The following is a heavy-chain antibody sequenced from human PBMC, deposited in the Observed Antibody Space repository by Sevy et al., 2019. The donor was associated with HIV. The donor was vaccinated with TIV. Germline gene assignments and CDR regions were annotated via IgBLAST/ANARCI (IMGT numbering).Heavy chain of an antibody. D-gene: IGHD6-13*01. CDR1: GFTFSSYS. CDR3: ARDRGLMKQQLRYFQH. J-gene: IGHJ1*01. CDR2: ISSSSSYI. Sequence: GGSLRLSCAASGFTFSSYSMNWVRQAPGKGLEWVSSISSSSSYIYYADSVKGRFTISRDNAKNSLYLQMNSLRAEDTAVYYCARDRGLMKQQLRYFQHWGQGTLVTVSS. V-gene: IGHV3-21*01.